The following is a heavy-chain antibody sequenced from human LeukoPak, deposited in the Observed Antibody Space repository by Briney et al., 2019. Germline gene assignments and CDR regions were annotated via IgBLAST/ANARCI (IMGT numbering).Heavy chain of an antibody. Sequence: PGGSLRLSCAASGFTFSHYYMSWIRQAPGKGLEWVSYISSSGSTIYYADSVKGRFTISRDNAKNSLYLQMNSLRAEDTAVYYCARDLAPRPTTNFDYWGQGTLVTVSS. D-gene: IGHD1-26*01. CDR3: ARDLAPRPTTNFDY. V-gene: IGHV3-11*04. J-gene: IGHJ4*02. CDR2: ISSSGSTI. CDR1: GFTFSHYY.